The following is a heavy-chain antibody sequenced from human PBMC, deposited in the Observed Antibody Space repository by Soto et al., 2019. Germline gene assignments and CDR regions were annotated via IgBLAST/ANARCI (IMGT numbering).Heavy chain of an antibody. D-gene: IGHD3-22*01. V-gene: IGHV1-69*13. CDR1: GGTFSSYA. Sequence: ASVKVSCKASGGTFSSYAISWVRQAPGQGLEWMGGIIPIFGTANYAQKFQGRVTITADESTSTAYMELSSLRSEDTAVYYCARDYRHYYDSSGYYSAFDIWGQGTMVTVSS. CDR2: IIPIFGTA. CDR3: ARDYRHYYDSSGYYSAFDI. J-gene: IGHJ3*02.